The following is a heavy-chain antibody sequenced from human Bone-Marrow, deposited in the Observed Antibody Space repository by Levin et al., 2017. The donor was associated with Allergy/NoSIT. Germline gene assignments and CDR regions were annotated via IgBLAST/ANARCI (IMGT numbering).Heavy chain of an antibody. CDR2: IIPILGIA. CDR1: GGTFSSYT. CDR3: ARIAVAGTKAEYFQH. D-gene: IGHD6-19*01. V-gene: IGHV1-69*02. J-gene: IGHJ1*01. Sequence: KISCKASGGTFSSYTISWVRQAPGQGLEWMGRIIPILGIANYAQKFQGRVTITADKSTSTAYMELSSLRSEDTAVYYCARIAVAGTKAEYFQHWGQGTLVTVSS.